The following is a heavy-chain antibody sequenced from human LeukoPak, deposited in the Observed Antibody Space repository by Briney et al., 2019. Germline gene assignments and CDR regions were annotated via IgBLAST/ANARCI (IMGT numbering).Heavy chain of an antibody. V-gene: IGHV3-30*02. CDR1: GFTFISYG. D-gene: IGHD5-18*01. CDR2: IRFDGSNA. CDR3: ARGIQLYLGFDY. Sequence: GGSLRLSCAASGFTFISYGMHWVRQAPGKGLEWVAFIRFDGSNAYYADSVTGRFTISRDNSKNTLYLQMNSLRAEDTAVYYCARGIQLYLGFDYWGQGTLVTVSS. J-gene: IGHJ4*02.